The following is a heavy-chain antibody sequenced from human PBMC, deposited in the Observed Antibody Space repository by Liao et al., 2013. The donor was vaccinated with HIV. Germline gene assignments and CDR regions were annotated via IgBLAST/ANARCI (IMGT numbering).Heavy chain of an antibody. V-gene: IGHV4-39*07. CDR1: GGSIRSSSYY. D-gene: IGHD5-18*01. CDR3: ACIIVDTAMVPDY. Sequence: QLHLQESGPGLVKPSETLSLTCTVSGGSIRSSSYYWGWIRQPPGKGLEWIGTIYYSGSTYYNPSLKSRVTISVDTSKNQFSLKLSSVTAADTAVYYCACIIVDTAMVPDYWGQGTLVTVSS. CDR2: IYYSGST. J-gene: IGHJ4*02.